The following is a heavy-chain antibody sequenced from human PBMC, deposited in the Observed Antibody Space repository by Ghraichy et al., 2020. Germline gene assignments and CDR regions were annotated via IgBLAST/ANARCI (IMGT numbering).Heavy chain of an antibody. V-gene: IGHV3-7*03. CDR1: GFTFSSYW. Sequence: GGSLRLSCAASGFTFSSYWMSWVRQAPGKGLEWVANIKQDGSEKYYVDSVKGRFTISRDNAKNSLYLQMNSLRAEDTAVYYCARDPIRGYSYGYSYYYYGMDVWGQGTTVTVSS. J-gene: IGHJ6*02. D-gene: IGHD5-18*01. CDR3: ARDPIRGYSYGYSYYYYGMDV. CDR2: IKQDGSEK.